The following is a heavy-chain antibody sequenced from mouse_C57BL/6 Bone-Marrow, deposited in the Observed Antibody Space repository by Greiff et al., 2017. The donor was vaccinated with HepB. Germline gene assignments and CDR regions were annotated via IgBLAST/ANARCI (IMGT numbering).Heavy chain of an antibody. V-gene: IGHV3-6*01. D-gene: IGHD1-2*01. Sequence: EVKLMESGPGLVKPSQSLSLTCSVTGYSITSGYYWNWIRQFPGNKLEWMGYISYDGSNNYNPSLKNRISITRDTSKNQFFLKLNSVTTEDTATYYCARWITTANWYFDVWGTGTTVTVSS. CDR3: ARWITTANWYFDV. CDR1: GYSITSGYY. CDR2: ISYDGSN. J-gene: IGHJ1*03.